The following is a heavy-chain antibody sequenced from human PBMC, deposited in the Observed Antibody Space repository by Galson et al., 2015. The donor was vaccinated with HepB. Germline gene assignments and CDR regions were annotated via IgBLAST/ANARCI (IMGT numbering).Heavy chain of an antibody. Sequence: SLRLSCAASGFTFSSYSMNWVRQAPGKGLEWVSSISSSSSYIYYADSVKGRFTISRDNAKNSLYLQMNSLRAEDTAVYYCASRDASSSSPRSYYFDYWGQGTLVTVSS. D-gene: IGHD6-13*01. CDR2: ISSSSSYI. CDR3: ASRDASSSSPRSYYFDY. CDR1: GFTFSSYS. J-gene: IGHJ4*02. V-gene: IGHV3-21*01.